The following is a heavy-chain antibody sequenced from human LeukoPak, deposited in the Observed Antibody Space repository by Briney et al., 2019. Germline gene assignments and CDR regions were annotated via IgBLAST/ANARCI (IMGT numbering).Heavy chain of an antibody. CDR2: INSDGSST. CDR3: ARVRGYYGSGSYAFDI. J-gene: IGHJ3*02. CDR1: GFTFSSYW. V-gene: IGHV3-74*01. D-gene: IGHD3-10*01. Sequence: PGGSQRLSCAASGFTFSSYWMHWVRQAPGKGLVWVSRINSDGSSTSYADSVKGRFTISRDNAKNTLYLQMNSLRAEDTALYYCARVRGYYGSGSYAFDIWGQGTMVTVSS.